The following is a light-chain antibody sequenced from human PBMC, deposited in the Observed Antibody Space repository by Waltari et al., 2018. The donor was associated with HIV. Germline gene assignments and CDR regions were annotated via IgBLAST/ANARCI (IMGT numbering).Light chain of an antibody. J-gene: IGKJ5*01. Sequence: PGQAPRLVIHGASTRATGIPDRFSGRGSGTDFTLSINRLEPEDSAVYYCHQYSTSAITFGQGTRLEIK. V-gene: IGKV3-20*01. CDR3: HQYSTSAIT. CDR2: GAS.